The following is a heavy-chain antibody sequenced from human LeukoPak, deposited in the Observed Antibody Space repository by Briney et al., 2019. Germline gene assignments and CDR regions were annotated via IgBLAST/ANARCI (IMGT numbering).Heavy chain of an antibody. CDR2: ISAYNGNT. Sequence: ASVKVSCKASGYTFTSYGISWVRQAPGQGLEWMGWISAYNGNTNYAQKLQGRVTMTTDTSTSTAYMELRSLRSDDTAVYYCASGSYYYGSGSPLGFDYWGQGTLVTVSS. J-gene: IGHJ4*02. CDR1: GYTFTSYG. V-gene: IGHV1-18*01. D-gene: IGHD3-10*01. CDR3: ASGSYYYGSGSPLGFDY.